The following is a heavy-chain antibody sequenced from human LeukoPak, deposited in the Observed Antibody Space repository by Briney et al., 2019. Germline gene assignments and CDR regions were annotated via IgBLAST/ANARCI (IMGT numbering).Heavy chain of an antibody. CDR1: GASLNTYY. CDR3: ARGGSANWNIFDF. V-gene: IGHV4-4*07. D-gene: IGHD1-1*01. CDR2: LSTDGST. Sequence: KPSETLSLTCTVSGASLNTYYWTWIRQPAGKGLEWIGRLSTDGSTTYNPSLKSRITMSVDTSKNQFSLKLNSVTAADTAVYYCARGGSANWNIFDFWGQGSLVTVSS. J-gene: IGHJ4*02.